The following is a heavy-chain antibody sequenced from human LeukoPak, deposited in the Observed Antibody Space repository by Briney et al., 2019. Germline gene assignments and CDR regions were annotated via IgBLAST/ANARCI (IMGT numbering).Heavy chain of an antibody. V-gene: IGHV3-23*01. CDR3: AKSRDSSSFWDY. J-gene: IGHJ4*02. Sequence: GGSLRLSCAASGFTFSSYGMSWVRQAPGKGLEWVSAISGSGGSTYYADSVKGRFTISRDNSKNTLYLQMNSLRAEDTAVYYCAKSRDSSSFWDYWGQGTLVTVSS. CDR2: ISGSGGST. CDR1: GFTFSSYG. D-gene: IGHD6-13*01.